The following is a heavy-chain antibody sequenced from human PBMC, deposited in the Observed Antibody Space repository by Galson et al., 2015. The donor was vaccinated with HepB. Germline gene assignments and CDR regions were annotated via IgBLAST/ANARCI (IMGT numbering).Heavy chain of an antibody. V-gene: IGHV3-7*03. Sequence: SLRLSCAASGFTFSSYWMSWVRQAPGKGLECVANIKQDGSEKYYVDSVKGRFTISRDNAKNSLYLQMNSLRAEDTAVYYCARVVSREWLLGYRNWFDPWGQGTLVTVSS. CDR2: IKQDGSEK. CDR1: GFTFSSYW. D-gene: IGHD3-3*01. CDR3: ARVVSREWLLGYRNWFDP. J-gene: IGHJ5*02.